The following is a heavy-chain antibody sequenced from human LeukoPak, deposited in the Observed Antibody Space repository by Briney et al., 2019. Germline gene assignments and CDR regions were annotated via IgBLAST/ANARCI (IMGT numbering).Heavy chain of an antibody. D-gene: IGHD1-26*01. Sequence: SVKVSCKASGGSFSSYSISWVGQAPGHGLEWMGGIIPIFDTADYAQKFQGRVTITADESTSTAYMELSSLRSEDTAVYYCARDSPRGSPNFDYWGQGTLVTVSS. CDR3: ARDSPRGSPNFDY. CDR1: GGSFSSYS. V-gene: IGHV1-69*13. J-gene: IGHJ4*02. CDR2: IIPIFDTA.